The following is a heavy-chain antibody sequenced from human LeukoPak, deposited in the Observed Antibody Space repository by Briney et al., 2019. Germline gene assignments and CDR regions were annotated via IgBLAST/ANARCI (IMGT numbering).Heavy chain of an antibody. CDR2: ISYDGSNK. CDR3: ARDPVVPAAQQFDY. V-gene: IGHV3-30*04. D-gene: IGHD2-2*01. CDR1: GFTFSSYA. Sequence: GGSLRLSCAASGFTFSSYAMHWVRQAPGKGLEWVAVISYDGSNKYYADSVKGRFTISRDNSKNTLYLQMNSLRAEDTAVYYCARDPVVPAAQQFDYWGQGTLVTVSS. J-gene: IGHJ4*02.